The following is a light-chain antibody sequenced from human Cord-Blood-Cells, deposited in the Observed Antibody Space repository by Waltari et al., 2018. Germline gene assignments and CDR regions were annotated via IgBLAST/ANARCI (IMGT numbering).Light chain of an antibody. J-gene: IGLJ3*02. V-gene: IGLV2-23*03. CDR2: EGS. CDR3: CSYAGSSTFAV. CDR1: SSDVGSYNL. Sequence: QSALTPPASVSGSPGQSLTISCTGTSSDVGSYNLVSWYQQHPGKATKLLIYEGSKRPSGVSNRFSGSKSGNTASLTISGLQAEDEADYYCCSYAGSSTFAVFGGGTKLTVL.